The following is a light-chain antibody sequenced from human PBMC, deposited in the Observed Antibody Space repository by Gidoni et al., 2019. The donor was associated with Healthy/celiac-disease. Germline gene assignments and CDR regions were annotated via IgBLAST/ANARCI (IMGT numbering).Light chain of an antibody. CDR3: QTWGTGIQPL. J-gene: IGLJ2*01. Sequence: QLVLTQSPSASASLGASVKLTCTLSSGHSSYAIAWHQQQPEKGPRYLMKLNSDGSHSKGDGIPDRFSGSSSGAERYLTISSLQSEDEAEYYCQTWGTGIQPLFGGGTKLTVL. V-gene: IGLV4-69*01. CDR2: LNSDGSH. CDR1: SGHSSYA.